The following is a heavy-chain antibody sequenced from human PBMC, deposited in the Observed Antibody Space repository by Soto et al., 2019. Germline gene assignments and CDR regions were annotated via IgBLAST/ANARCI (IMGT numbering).Heavy chain of an antibody. V-gene: IGHV3-23*01. Sequence: EVQLLESGGGVVQPGGSLRLSCVASGFNFKKFAMSWVRQAPGEGLEWVSGISCCGGSTSYADSVKGRFSIARDDSTNTLSLQMNNLRVEDTAQYYCAKADGEQWLLPHLDKWGQGTRSPSP. D-gene: IGHD6-19*01. J-gene: IGHJ4*02. CDR1: GFNFKKFA. CDR3: AKADGEQWLLPHLDK. CDR2: ISCCGGST.